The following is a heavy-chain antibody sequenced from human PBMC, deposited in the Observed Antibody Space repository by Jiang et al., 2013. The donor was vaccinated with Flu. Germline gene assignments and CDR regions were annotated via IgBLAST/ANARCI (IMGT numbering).Heavy chain of an antibody. CDR2: MNPDSGST. CDR1: GYTFGGSY. J-gene: IGHJ5*02. CDR3: ARIMRGTSGLDP. Sequence: GAEVKKPGASMKISCKASGYTFGGSYIHWVRQAPGGGLEWMGWMNPDSGSTHYAERFQGRVTMTRDTSISTAYMEMNRLTSDDAALYYCARIMRGTSGLDPWGQGSRGHRLL. V-gene: IGHV1-2*02. D-gene: IGHD3-10*01.